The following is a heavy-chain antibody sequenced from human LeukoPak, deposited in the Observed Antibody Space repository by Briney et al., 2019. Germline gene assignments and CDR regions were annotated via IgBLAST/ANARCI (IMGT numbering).Heavy chain of an antibody. CDR3: AKAVGIGSGSYNH. J-gene: IGHJ5*02. Sequence: PGGSLRLSCSASGFTFSIFAMHWVRQAPGKGLEYVSGISSNGGSTYYADSLKGRFTISRDNSKNTLYLQMSSLRAEDTAVYYCAKAVGIGSGSYNHWGQGTLVTVSS. V-gene: IGHV3-64D*09. D-gene: IGHD3-10*01. CDR2: ISSNGGST. CDR1: GFTFSIFA.